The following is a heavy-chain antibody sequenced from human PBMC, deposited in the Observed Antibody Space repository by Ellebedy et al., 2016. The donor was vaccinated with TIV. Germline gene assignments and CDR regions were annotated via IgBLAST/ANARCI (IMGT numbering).Heavy chain of an antibody. CDR3: ARTSSSGGFDY. D-gene: IGHD1-26*01. Sequence: PGGSLRLSCAASGFTVSSKHMSWVRQAPGTGLEWVSIIYSNGSTSYADSVKGRSTIYRDTSKNTLNLQMDSLRADDTAIYYCARTSSSGGFDYWGQGTLITVSS. V-gene: IGHV3-53*01. CDR2: IYSNGST. CDR1: GFTVSSKH. J-gene: IGHJ4*02.